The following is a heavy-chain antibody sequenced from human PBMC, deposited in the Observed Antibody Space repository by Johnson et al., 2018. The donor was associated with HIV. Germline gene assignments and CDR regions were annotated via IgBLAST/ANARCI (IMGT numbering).Heavy chain of an antibody. CDR2: IYSGGST. V-gene: IGHV3-66*01. CDR1: GFTFSSYA. CDR3: ARAPDYDDSSGYGRWDAFDI. Sequence: VQLVESGGGLVKPGRSLRLSCAASGFTFSSYAMHWVRQAPGKGLEWVSVIYSGGSTYYADSVKGRFTLSRENSKNTLYLQMNSLRAGDTAVYYCARAPDYDDSSGYGRWDAFDIWGQGTMVTVSS. D-gene: IGHD3-22*01. J-gene: IGHJ3*02.